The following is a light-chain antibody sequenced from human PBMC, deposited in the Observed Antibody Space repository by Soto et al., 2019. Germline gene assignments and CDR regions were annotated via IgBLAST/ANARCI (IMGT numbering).Light chain of an antibody. CDR1: QSVGTW. CDR2: GAS. V-gene: IGKV1-5*01. CDR3: QLYNRNTWS. Sequence: DIQMTQSPSTLSASVGGRVTITCRASQSVGTWVAWYQQKTGIAPKLLIYGASNLASGVPSRFRGSGSGTEFTLAITTLQPDDFETYFCQLYNRNTWSFGPGTKVDIK. J-gene: IGKJ1*01.